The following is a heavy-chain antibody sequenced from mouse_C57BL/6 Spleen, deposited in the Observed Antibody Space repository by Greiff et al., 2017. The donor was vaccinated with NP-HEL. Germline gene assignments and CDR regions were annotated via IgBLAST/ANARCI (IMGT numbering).Heavy chain of an antibody. CDR2: INPNNGGT. CDR1: GYTFTDYN. CDR3: ASRLYSSRFAY. D-gene: IGHD2-12*01. J-gene: IGHJ3*01. V-gene: IGHV1-18*01. Sequence: EVQLVESGPELVKPGASVKIPCKASGYTFTDYNMDWVKQSHGKSLEWIGDINPNNGGTIYNQKFKGKATLTVDKSSSTAYMELRSLTSEDTAVYYCASRLYSSRFAYWGQGTLVTVSA.